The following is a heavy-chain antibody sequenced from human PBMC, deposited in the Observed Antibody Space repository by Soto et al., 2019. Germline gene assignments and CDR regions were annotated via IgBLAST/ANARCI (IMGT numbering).Heavy chain of an antibody. CDR2: ISGSGGST. D-gene: IGHD2-2*01. Sequence: PRGSLRLSCAASGFTFSSYAMSWVRQAPGKGLEWVSAISGSGGSTYYADSVKGRFTISRDNSKNTLYLQMNSLRAEDTAVYYCANDYCSSTSCPGSYYYGMDVWGQGTTVTVSS. V-gene: IGHV3-23*01. CDR1: GFTFSSYA. CDR3: ANDYCSSTSCPGSYYYGMDV. J-gene: IGHJ6*02.